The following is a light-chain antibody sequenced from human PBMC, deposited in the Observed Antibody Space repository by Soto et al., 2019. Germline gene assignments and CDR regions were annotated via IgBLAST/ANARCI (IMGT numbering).Light chain of an antibody. CDR1: ESIDSW. Sequence: DIQVTQSPSTLSASVGDRVTITCRASESIDSWLAWHQQKPGRAPKLLISKASSLESGVPSRFNGSGFGTEFTLTISSLQPDDFATYYCQQYNSYRAFGQGTKVDIK. CDR2: KAS. CDR3: QQYNSYRA. J-gene: IGKJ1*01. V-gene: IGKV1-5*03.